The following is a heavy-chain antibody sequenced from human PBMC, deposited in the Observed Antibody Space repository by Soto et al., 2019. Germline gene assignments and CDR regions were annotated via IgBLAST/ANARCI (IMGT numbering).Heavy chain of an antibody. CDR2: IIPILGTA. D-gene: IGHD2-8*01. Sequence: QVQLVQSGAEVKKPGSSVKVSCKASGGTFSSYASSWVRQAPGQGLEWMGGIIPILGTANYAQKFQGRVTITADESTSTAYMELSSVRSEDTAVYYCARNGHGEMRPLGYWGQGTLVTVSS. CDR3: ARNGHGEMRPLGY. V-gene: IGHV1-69*01. CDR1: GGTFSSYA. J-gene: IGHJ4*02.